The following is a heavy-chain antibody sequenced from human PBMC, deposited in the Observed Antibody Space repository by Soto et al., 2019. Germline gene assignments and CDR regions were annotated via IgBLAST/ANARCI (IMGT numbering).Heavy chain of an antibody. CDR1: GFTFSSYG. D-gene: IGHD6-19*01. CDR2: ISYDGSNK. J-gene: IGHJ4*02. Sequence: QVQLVESGGGVVQPGRSLRLSCAASGFTFSSYGMHWVRQAPGKGLEWVAVISYDGSNKYYADSVKGRITISRDNSKNPLYLQMNSLRAEDTAVYYCAIYSSGWYPLDYWGQGTLVTVSS. V-gene: IGHV3-30*03. CDR3: AIYSSGWYPLDY.